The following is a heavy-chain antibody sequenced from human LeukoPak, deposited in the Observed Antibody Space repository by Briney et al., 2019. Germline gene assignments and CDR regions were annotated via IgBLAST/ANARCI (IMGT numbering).Heavy chain of an antibody. CDR1: GFTFSSYS. D-gene: IGHD6-13*01. CDR2: ISSSSSYI. V-gene: IGHV3-21*01. Sequence: PGGSLRLSCAASGFTFSSYSMNWVRQAPGKGLEWVSSISSSSSYIYYADSVKGRFTISRDNAKNSLYLQMNSLRAEDTAVYYCASVRAAAYYYYYMDVWGKGTTVTVSS. J-gene: IGHJ6*03. CDR3: ASVRAAAYYYYYMDV.